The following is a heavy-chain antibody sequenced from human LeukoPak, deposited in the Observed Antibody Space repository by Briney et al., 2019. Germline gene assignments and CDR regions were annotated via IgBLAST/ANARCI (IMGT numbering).Heavy chain of an antibody. J-gene: IGHJ3*02. V-gene: IGHV4-34*01. D-gene: IGHD2-2*02. CDR1: GGSFSGYY. CDR3: ARRRLVVPAAISAFDI. CDR2: INHSGST. Sequence: SETLSPTCAVYGGSFSGYYWSWIRQPPGKGLEWIGEINHSGSTNYNPSLKSRVTISVDTSKNQFSLKLSSVTAADTAVYYCARRRLVVPAAISAFDIWGQGTMVTVSS.